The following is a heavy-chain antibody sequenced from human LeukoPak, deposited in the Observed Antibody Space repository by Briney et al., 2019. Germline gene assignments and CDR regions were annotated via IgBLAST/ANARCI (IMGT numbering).Heavy chain of an antibody. CDR2: IYYSGST. CDR1: GGSISSSSYY. Sequence: SETLSLTCTVSGGSISSSSYYWGWIRQPPGKGLEWIGSIYYSGSTYYNPSLKSRVTISVDTSKNQFSLKLSSVTAADTAVYYCARHASLSGGYFPYYMDVWGKGTTVTVSS. D-gene: IGHD1-26*01. J-gene: IGHJ6*03. V-gene: IGHV4-39*01. CDR3: ARHASLSGGYFPYYMDV.